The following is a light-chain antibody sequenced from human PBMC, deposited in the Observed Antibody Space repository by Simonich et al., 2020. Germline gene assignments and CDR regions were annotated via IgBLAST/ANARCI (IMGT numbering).Light chain of an antibody. CDR2: ESS. Sequence: QSALTQPASVSGSPGQSITISCTGTSSDVGSYNLVSWYQQHPGKAPKLMIYESSKRPSGVSNRFSGSKSGNTASLTISGLQAEDEADYYCSSYTSSSTWVFGGGTKLTVL. CDR3: SSYTSSSTWV. V-gene: IGLV2-14*02. CDR1: SSDVGSYNL. J-gene: IGLJ3*02.